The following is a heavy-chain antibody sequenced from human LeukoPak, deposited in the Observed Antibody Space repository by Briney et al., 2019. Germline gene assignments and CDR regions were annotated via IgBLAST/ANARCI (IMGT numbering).Heavy chain of an antibody. Sequence: PGESLQISCKGSGYSFTSYWNGWGRQLPGKGLEGMGIIYPGDSDTRYSPSFQGQVAISADKSISTAYLQWSSLKASDTAMYYCARPQSYSSGWYFFDYWGQGTLVTVSS. CDR2: IYPGDSDT. V-gene: IGHV5-51*01. D-gene: IGHD6-19*01. J-gene: IGHJ4*02. CDR3: ARPQSYSSGWYFFDY. CDR1: GYSFTSYW.